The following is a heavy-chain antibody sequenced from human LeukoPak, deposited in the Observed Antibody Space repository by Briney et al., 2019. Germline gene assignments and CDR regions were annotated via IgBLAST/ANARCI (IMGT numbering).Heavy chain of an antibody. CDR3: ARVFYSSGWGYFDY. CDR2: IIPIFGTA. Sequence: GASVKVSCKASGGTFSSYAISWVRQAPGQGLEWMGGIIPIFGTANYAQKFQGRVTITTDESTSTAYMELSSLRSEDTAVYYCARVFYSSGWGYFDYWGQGTLVTVSS. V-gene: IGHV1-69*05. D-gene: IGHD6-25*01. J-gene: IGHJ4*02. CDR1: GGTFSSYA.